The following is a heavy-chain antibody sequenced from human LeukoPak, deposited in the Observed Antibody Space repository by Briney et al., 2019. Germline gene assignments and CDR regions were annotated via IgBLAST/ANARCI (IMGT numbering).Heavy chain of an antibody. Sequence: ASVKVSCKASGYTFTGYYIHWVRQAPGQGLEWMGWINPNSGGTNYAQKFQGSVTMTRETSISTAYMELSRLRSDDTAVYYCARGDSSGYSFFEYRGQGNLVNVSS. CDR3: ARGDSSGYSFFEY. CDR2: INPNSGGT. V-gene: IGHV1-2*02. J-gene: IGHJ4*02. CDR1: GYTFTGYY. D-gene: IGHD3-22*01.